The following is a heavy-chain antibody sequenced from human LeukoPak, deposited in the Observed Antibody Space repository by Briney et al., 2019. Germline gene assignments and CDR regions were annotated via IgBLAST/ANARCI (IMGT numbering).Heavy chain of an antibody. V-gene: IGHV3-7*01. CDR2: IKQDGSDK. CDR3: ARVSAAVNY. CDR1: GFTFSSYW. D-gene: IGHD2-15*01. J-gene: IGHJ4*02. Sequence: GGSLRLSCAASGFTFSSYWMTWVRQAPGGGLEWVANIKQDGSDKYYVDSVKGRFTISRDNAKNSLYLQMNSLRAEDTAVYYCARVSAAVNYWGQGTLVTVSS.